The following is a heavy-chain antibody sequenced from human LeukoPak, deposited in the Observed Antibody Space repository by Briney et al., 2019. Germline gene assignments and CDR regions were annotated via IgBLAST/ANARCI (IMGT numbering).Heavy chain of an antibody. Sequence: KTSQTLSLTCAISGDSVSSNSAAWNWIRQSPSRGLEWLGRTYYRSKWYNDYAVSVKSRITINPDTSKNQFSLQLNSVTPEDTAVYYCAREGVERYYYDSSGYYRGDYFDYWGQGTLVTVSS. CDR1: GDSVSSNSAA. CDR3: AREGVERYYYDSSGYYRGDYFDY. J-gene: IGHJ4*02. D-gene: IGHD3-22*01. V-gene: IGHV6-1*01. CDR2: TYYRSKWYN.